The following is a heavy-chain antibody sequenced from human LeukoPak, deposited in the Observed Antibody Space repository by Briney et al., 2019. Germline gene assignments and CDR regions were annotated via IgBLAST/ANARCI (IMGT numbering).Heavy chain of an antibody. V-gene: IGHV4-34*01. Sequence: SETLSLTCAVYGGSFSGYYWSWIRQPPGKGLEWIGEINHSGSTNYNPSLKSRVTISIDTSKNQFSLNLSSVTAADTAVYYCARGASGYSYGWGQGTLVTVSS. CDR2: INHSGST. D-gene: IGHD5-18*01. CDR3: ARGASGYSYG. J-gene: IGHJ4*02. CDR1: GGSFSGYY.